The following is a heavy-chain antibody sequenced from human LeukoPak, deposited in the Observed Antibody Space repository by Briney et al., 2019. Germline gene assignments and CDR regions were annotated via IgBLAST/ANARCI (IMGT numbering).Heavy chain of an antibody. D-gene: IGHD1-26*01. J-gene: IGHJ6*03. CDR2: ISISSSSM. Sequence: GGSLRLSCAASGFTFSSYSMIWVRQAPGKGLEWVSYISISSSSMYYADSMKGRITISRDNAKNSLYLQMNSLRPEDTAVYYCARDPYSGSYGDYYYYYMDVWGKGTTVTISS. CDR3: ARDPYSGSYGDYYYYYMDV. V-gene: IGHV3-21*01. CDR1: GFTFSSYS.